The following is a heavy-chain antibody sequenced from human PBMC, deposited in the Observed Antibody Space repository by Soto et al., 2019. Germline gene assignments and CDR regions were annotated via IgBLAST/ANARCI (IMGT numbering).Heavy chain of an antibody. CDR2: IYYSGST. J-gene: IGHJ4*02. CDR1: GASINSGSYY. CDR3: AREGLGSCSGVSCRPDSYLDH. D-gene: IGHD2-15*01. V-gene: IGHV4-31*03. Sequence: QVLLQESGPGLVEHSQTLSLTCSVSGASINSGSYYWSWIRQAPGRGLEWIGYIYYSGSTHYNSSLRSRVTISSDKSKNQFSLNGNTVPAADTAVYYCAREGLGSCSGVSCRPDSYLDHWGRGTLVTVS.